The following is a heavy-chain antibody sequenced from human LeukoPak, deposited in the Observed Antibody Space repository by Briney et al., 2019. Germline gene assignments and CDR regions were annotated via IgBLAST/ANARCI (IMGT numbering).Heavy chain of an antibody. J-gene: IGHJ6*03. CDR2: ISTSGSSI. Sequence: PGGSLRLSCAASGFTFSTYEINWVRQAPGKGLEWLSHISTSGSSIHYADSVKGRFTISRDNAKNSLYLQMNSLRAEDTAVYYCATGFFYFYYMDVWGKGTTVTISS. CDR3: ATGFFYFYYMDV. D-gene: IGHD1-1*01. CDR1: GFTFSTYE. V-gene: IGHV3-48*03.